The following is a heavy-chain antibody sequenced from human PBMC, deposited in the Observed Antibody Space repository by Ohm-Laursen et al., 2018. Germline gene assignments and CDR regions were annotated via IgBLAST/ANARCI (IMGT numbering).Heavy chain of an antibody. D-gene: IGHD3-10*01. Sequence: SDTLSLTCTVSGGSISSYYWSWIRQPPGKGLEWIGYIYYSGSTNYNPSLKSRVTISVDTSKNQFSLKLSSVTAADTAVYYCASVGITSDAFDIWGQGTMVTVSS. CDR3: ASVGITSDAFDI. J-gene: IGHJ3*02. CDR2: IYYSGST. CDR1: GGSISSYY. V-gene: IGHV4-59*07.